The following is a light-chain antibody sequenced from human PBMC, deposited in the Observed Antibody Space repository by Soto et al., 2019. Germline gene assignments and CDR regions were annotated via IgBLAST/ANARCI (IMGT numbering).Light chain of an antibody. CDR1: QSVSTNY. CDR3: QHYDNSPLT. CDR2: GAS. V-gene: IGKV3-20*01. Sequence: EIVLTQSPGTLSLSPGERATLSCRASQSVSTNYLAWYQQKPGQAPRLLIYGASSRATGIPDRFSGSGSGTDFTLTINRLEPEDFAVYYCQHYDNSPLTFGGGTMVEIK. J-gene: IGKJ4*01.